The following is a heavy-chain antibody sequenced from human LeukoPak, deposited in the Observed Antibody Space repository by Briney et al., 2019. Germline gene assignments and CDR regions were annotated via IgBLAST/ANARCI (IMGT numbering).Heavy chain of an antibody. CDR3: ARKYCSGGSCYVL. V-gene: IGHV1-69*13. CDR2: IIPIFGTA. CDR1: GGTFSSYA. J-gene: IGHJ4*02. D-gene: IGHD2-15*01. Sequence: VASVKVSCKASGGTFSSYAISWVRQAPGQGLEWMGGIIPIFGTANYAQKFQGRVTITADESTSTAYMELSSLRSEDTAVYYCARKYCSGGSCYVLWGQGTLVTVSS.